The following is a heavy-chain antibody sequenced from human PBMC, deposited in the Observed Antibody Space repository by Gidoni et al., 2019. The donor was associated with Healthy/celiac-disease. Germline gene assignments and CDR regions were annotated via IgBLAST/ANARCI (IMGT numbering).Heavy chain of an antibody. V-gene: IGHV3-23*01. Sequence: EVQLLESGGGLVQPGGSLRLSCAASGFTFSSYAMRWVRQAPGKGLEWVSAISGSGGSTFYADSVKGRFTISRDNSKNTLYLQMNSLRAEDTAVYYCAKLEMGLRDIVVVTAYGHGAFDIWGQGTMVTVSS. CDR2: ISGSGGST. J-gene: IGHJ3*02. CDR1: GFTFSSYA. D-gene: IGHD2-21*02. CDR3: AKLEMGLRDIVVVTAYGHGAFDI.